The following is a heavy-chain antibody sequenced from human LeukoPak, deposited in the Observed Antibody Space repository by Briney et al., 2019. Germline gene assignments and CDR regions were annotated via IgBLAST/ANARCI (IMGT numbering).Heavy chain of an antibody. CDR1: GYTFTSYD. J-gene: IGHJ4*02. V-gene: IGHV1-8*03. CDR2: MNPNSGNT. D-gene: IGHD5-18*01. Sequence: GASVKASCKASGYTFTSYDINWVRQATGQGLEWMGWMNPNSGNTGYAQKFQGRVTITRNTSISTAYMELSSLRSEDTAVYYCARGPGIRGGGYSYGYSTDYWGQGTLVTVSS. CDR3: ARGPGIRGGGYSYGYSTDY.